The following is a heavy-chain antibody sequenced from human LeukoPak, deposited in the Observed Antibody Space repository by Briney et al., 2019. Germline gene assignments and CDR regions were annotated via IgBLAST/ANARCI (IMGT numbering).Heavy chain of an antibody. Sequence: SETLSHTCTVSGGSISSYYWSWIRQPAGKGLEWIGRIYTSGSTNYNPSLKSRVTMSVDTSKNQFSLKLSSVTAADTAVYYCAREQPRGYSYGPDYYYYGMDVWGQGTTVTVSS. D-gene: IGHD5-18*01. J-gene: IGHJ6*02. CDR3: AREQPRGYSYGPDYYYYGMDV. CDR2: IYTSGST. CDR1: GGSISSYY. V-gene: IGHV4-4*07.